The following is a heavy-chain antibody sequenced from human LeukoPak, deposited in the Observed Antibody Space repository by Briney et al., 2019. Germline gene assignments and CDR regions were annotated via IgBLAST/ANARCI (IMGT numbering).Heavy chain of an antibody. Sequence: GGSLRLSCAASGFTVSSNYMNWVRQAPGKGLEWVSVIYSGGSTYYADSVKGRFTISKDNSKNTLYLQMSSLRAEDTAVYYCARGLADTAMALLIDYWGQGTLVTVSS. V-gene: IGHV3-66*01. CDR3: ARGLADTAMALLIDY. D-gene: IGHD5-18*01. J-gene: IGHJ4*02. CDR2: IYSGGST. CDR1: GFTVSSNY.